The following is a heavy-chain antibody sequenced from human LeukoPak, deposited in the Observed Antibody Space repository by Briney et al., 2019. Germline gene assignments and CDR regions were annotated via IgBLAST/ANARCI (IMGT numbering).Heavy chain of an antibody. CDR2: IYYSGST. CDR1: GGSISRYY. V-gene: IGHV4-59*01. J-gene: IGHJ4*02. CDR3: ARDPTTSPFYDSSGYYDY. Sequence: PSETLSLTCTVAGGSISRYYWSWIRQPPEKGLEWIGYIYYSGSTNYNPSLKSRVTISVDTSKNQFSLKLSSVTAADTAVYYCARDPTTSPFYDSSGYYDYWGQGTLVTVSS. D-gene: IGHD3-22*01.